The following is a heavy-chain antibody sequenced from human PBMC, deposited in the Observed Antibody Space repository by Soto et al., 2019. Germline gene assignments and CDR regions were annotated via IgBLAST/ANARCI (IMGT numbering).Heavy chain of an antibody. V-gene: IGHV4-4*07. Sequence: SSETLSLTCIVSGGSIRGSHWSWIRQSAAKGLEWIGRIYASGTTNYNPSLKTRVTMSVDASKNQFSLDLKSVTAADAAVYYCVKNYRSDGPGWFDPWGQGILVTAPQ. CDR1: GGSIRGSH. D-gene: IGHD3-16*02. CDR2: IYASGTT. CDR3: VKNYRSDGPGWFDP. J-gene: IGHJ5*02.